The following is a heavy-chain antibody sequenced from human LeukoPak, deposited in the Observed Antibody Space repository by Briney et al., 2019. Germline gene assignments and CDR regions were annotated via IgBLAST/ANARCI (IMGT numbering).Heavy chain of an antibody. Sequence: GSSLRLSCAASGFTFSNYDMDWVRQAPGKGLEWVAIISFDGGNKYYADSVKGRFTISRDNSKNTLYLQMNSLRAEDTAVYYCARDGIVGSPLFKFDYWGQGTLVTVSS. J-gene: IGHJ4*02. V-gene: IGHV3-30*19. CDR2: ISFDGGNK. CDR1: GFTFSNYD. D-gene: IGHD1-26*01. CDR3: ARDGIVGSPLFKFDY.